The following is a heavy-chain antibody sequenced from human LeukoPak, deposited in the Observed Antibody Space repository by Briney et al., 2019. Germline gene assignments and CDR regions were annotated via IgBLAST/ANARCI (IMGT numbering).Heavy chain of an antibody. CDR3: ARSRTYYDILTGYYAGYYFDY. V-gene: IGHV5-51*01. CDR2: IYPGDSDT. Sequence: GESLQISCKGSGYGFSIYWIGWVRQMPGKGLEWMGIIYPGDSDTRYSPSFQGQVTISADKSISTAYLQWSSLKASDTAMYYCARSRTYYDILTGYYAGYYFDYWGQGTLVTVSS. D-gene: IGHD3-9*01. J-gene: IGHJ4*02. CDR1: GYGFSIYW.